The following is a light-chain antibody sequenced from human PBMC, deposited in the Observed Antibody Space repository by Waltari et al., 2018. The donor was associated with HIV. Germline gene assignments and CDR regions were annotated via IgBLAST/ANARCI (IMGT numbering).Light chain of an antibody. CDR2: RNN. Sequence: QSVLPQQPSASVTPGQRVTISCSGRSSNIGSNYVYWYQQLPGTAPKLLIYRNNQRPSGVPDRFSGSKSVTSASLAISGLRSEDEADYYCAAWDDSLSGPVFGGGTKLTVL. J-gene: IGLJ2*01. CDR3: AAWDDSLSGPV. V-gene: IGLV1-47*01. CDR1: SSNIGSNY.